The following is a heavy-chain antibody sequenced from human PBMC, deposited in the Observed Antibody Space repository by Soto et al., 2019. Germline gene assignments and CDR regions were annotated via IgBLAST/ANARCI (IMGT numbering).Heavy chain of an antibody. CDR2: IFYLGSS. V-gene: IGHV4-39*01. D-gene: IGHD3-3*02. CDR3: ARHSLALRKNNWFDP. CDR1: GDSIISSDFY. Sequence: SETLSLTCTVSGDSIISSDFYWGWVRQPPGKGLEWIGSIFYLGSSYYNPSLKSRVTMSVDTSKNQFSLRLRSVTAADTALYFRARHSLALRKNNWFDPWGQG. J-gene: IGHJ5*02.